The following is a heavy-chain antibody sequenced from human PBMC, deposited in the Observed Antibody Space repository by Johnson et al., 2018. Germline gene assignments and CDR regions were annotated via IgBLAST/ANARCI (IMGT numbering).Heavy chain of an antibody. D-gene: IGHD3-3*02. CDR3: ASGRGTGSYSQAYLDH. Sequence: QVQLQESGPGLVKPSDTLSLMCTVSGGSISSYYYHWIRQSPGKGLEWIGYMYHSGGTNYNPALNGRVTISLDTSKNQFSLKLSSVTAADTAVYYWASGRGTGSYSQAYLDHWGQGTLVTVSS. V-gene: IGHV4-59*01. J-gene: IGHJ1*01. CDR2: MYHSGGT. CDR1: GGSISSYY.